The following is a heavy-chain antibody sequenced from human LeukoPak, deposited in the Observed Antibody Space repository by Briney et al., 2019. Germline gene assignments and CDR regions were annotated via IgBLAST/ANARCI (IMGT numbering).Heavy chain of an antibody. Sequence: PGGSLRLPCAASGFTFSDHYMSWIRQAPGKGLEWVSYISGSSHYTNTADSVKGRFTISRDNAKNSLYLQMNSLRVEDTAVYYCARGALSNWYFDVWGRGTLVTVSS. V-gene: IGHV3-11*06. CDR3: ARGALSNWYFDV. CDR1: GFTFSDHY. D-gene: IGHD6-6*01. CDR2: ISGSSHYT. J-gene: IGHJ2*01.